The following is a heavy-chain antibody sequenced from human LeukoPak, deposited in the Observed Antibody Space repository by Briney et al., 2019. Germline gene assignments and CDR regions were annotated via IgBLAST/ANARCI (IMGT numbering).Heavy chain of an antibody. J-gene: IGHJ6*03. V-gene: IGHV3-30*02. D-gene: IGHD6-13*01. Sequence: GGSLRLSCAASGFTFSSYGMHWVRQAPGKGLEWVAFIRYDGSNKYYADSVKGRFTISRDNSKNTLYLQMNSLRAEDTAVYYCAKSGYSSSGYGVGTYYYYYYYMDVWGKGTTVTISS. CDR2: IRYDGSNK. CDR3: AKSGYSSSGYGVGTYYYYYYYMDV. CDR1: GFTFSSYG.